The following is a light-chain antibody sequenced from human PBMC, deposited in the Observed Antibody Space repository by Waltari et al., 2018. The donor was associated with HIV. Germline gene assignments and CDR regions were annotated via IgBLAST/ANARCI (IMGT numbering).Light chain of an antibody. V-gene: IGKV1-6*01. Sequence: AIQMTQSPSSLSASVGDRVTITCRASQGIRNDLGWFQQKPGKAPKLIIYTAPSLQSGVPSRFSGSGSGTDFTLTISSLQPEDFATYYCLQDYNFPWTFGQGTKVEIK. CDR3: LQDYNFPWT. CDR2: TAP. CDR1: QGIRND. J-gene: IGKJ1*01.